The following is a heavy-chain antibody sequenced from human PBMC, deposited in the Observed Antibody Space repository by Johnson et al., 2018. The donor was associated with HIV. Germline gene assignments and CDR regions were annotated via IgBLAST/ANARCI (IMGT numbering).Heavy chain of an antibody. CDR1: GFTFSSYA. V-gene: IGHV3-30*04. CDR2: ISYDGSNK. CDR3: AKDPPVGAFDI. J-gene: IGHJ3*02. D-gene: IGHD2-15*01. Sequence: QVQLVESGGGVVQPGRSLRLSCAASGFTFSSYAMHWVRQAPGKGLEWVAVISYDGSNKYYADSVKGRFTISRDNSKNTLHVQMSSLRTEDTAVYYCAKDPPVGAFDIWGQGTMVTVSS.